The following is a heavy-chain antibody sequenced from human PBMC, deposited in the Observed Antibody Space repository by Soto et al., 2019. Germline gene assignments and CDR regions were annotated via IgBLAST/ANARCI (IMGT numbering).Heavy chain of an antibody. D-gene: IGHD6-13*01. J-gene: IGHJ4*02. CDR1: GFTFTNYV. Sequence: QVHLVESGGGVVQPGRSLRLSCATSGFTFTNYVMHWVRQTPGNGLEWVATVWYYGSQKWYADLAKGRCTISRYNSEITASLQMNSLRVEYTSVYYCATEPGESICRIGSWGIENWGQGTRDTVSS. V-gene: IGHV3-33*03. CDR3: ATEPGESICRIGSWGIEN. CDR2: VWYYGSQK.